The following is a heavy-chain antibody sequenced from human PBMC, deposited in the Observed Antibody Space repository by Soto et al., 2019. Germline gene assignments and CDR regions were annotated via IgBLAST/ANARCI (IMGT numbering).Heavy chain of an antibody. CDR1: GFTFSSYA. CDR2: ISGSGGST. D-gene: IGHD3-22*01. J-gene: IGHJ4*02. CDR3: AKHYYYDSSGYSVLFEY. Sequence: PGGSLRLSCAASGFTFSSYAMSWVRQAPGRGLEWVSAISGSGGSTYYADSVKGRFTISRDNSKNTLYLQMNSLRAEDTAVYYCAKHYYYDSSGYSVLFEYWGQGTLVTVSS. V-gene: IGHV3-23*01.